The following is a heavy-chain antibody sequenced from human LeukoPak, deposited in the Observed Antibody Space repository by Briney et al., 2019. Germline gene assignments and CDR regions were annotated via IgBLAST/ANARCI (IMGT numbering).Heavy chain of an antibody. CDR3: ARDDRGTTLRGPIDY. J-gene: IGHJ4*02. CDR1: GYTFTGYY. Sequence: ASVKVSCKASGYTFTGYYMHWVRQAPGQGLEWRGWINPNSGGTNYAQKFQGRVTMTRDTSISTAYMGLSSLRSEDTAVYYCARDDRGTTLRGPIDYWGQGTLVTVSS. D-gene: IGHD3-10*01. CDR2: INPNSGGT. V-gene: IGHV1-2*02.